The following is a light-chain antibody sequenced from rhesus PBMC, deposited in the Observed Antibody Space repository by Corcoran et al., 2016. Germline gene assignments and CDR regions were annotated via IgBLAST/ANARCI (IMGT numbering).Light chain of an antibody. Sequence: DIQMTQSPSSLSASVGDRVTITCRASQGISSWLAWYQQKPGKAPKLLIYKESSLKRGVPSRFSGRGSGTDCNLTSKSLQSEDFATYYCQQYNSAPYSFGQGTKVEIK. CDR1: QGISSW. V-gene: IGKV1-21*01. CDR3: QQYNSAPYS. J-gene: IGKJ2*01. CDR2: KES.